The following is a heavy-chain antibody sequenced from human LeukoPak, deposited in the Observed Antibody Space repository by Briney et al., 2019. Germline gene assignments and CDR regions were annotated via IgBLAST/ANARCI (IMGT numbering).Heavy chain of an antibody. D-gene: IGHD3-16*01. Sequence: ASVKVSCKASGYTFTNYDINWARQATGQGLEWMGWMNPNSGNTGYAQKFQGRVTITRNTSISTAYMELSSLRSEDTAVYYCARGLSSLGGEDFDYWGQGTLVTVSS. V-gene: IGHV1-8*03. CDR1: GYTFTNYD. CDR2: MNPNSGNT. J-gene: IGHJ4*02. CDR3: ARGLSSLGGEDFDY.